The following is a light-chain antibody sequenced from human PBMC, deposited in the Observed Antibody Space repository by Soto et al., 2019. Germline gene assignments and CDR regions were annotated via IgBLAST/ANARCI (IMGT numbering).Light chain of an antibody. CDR3: QKYDSATLT. CDR2: GAS. V-gene: IGKV1-27*01. Sequence: DIQMTQSPSSLSASVGDRVTITCRASQGIRNYLAWYQQKPGKVPKVLICGASTLQSGVPSRFSGSGSGTDFTLTISSLQPEDVGSYYCQKYDSATLTFGGGTKVDIX. J-gene: IGKJ4*01. CDR1: QGIRNY.